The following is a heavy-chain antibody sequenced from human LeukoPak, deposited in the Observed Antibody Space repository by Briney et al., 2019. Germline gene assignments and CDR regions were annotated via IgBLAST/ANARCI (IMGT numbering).Heavy chain of an antibody. Sequence: GGSLRLSCAASGFTFSSYGMHWVRQAPGKGLEWVSFISNTGNHTYYADSVKGRFTISRDNARNSLYLQMNSLRAEDTALYYCARDPPGRLGYSPFDFWGQGTPVTVSS. CDR1: GFTFSSYG. J-gene: IGHJ4*02. D-gene: IGHD5-24*01. CDR2: ISNTGNHT. V-gene: IGHV3-21*06. CDR3: ARDPPGRLGYSPFDF.